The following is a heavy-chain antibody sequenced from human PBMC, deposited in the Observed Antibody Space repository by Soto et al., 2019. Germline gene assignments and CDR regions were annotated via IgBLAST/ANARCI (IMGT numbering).Heavy chain of an antibody. Sequence: ASVKVSCKASGYTFTSYGISWVRQAPGQGLEWMGWISAYNGNTNYAQKLQGRVTMTTDTSTSTAYMELRSLRSDDTAVYYCARKHDGISTSCYLGLGGNWFDPWGQGTLVTVSS. CDR2: ISAYNGNT. CDR1: GYTFTSYG. V-gene: IGHV1-18*04. CDR3: ARKHDGISTSCYLGLGGNWFDP. J-gene: IGHJ5*02. D-gene: IGHD2-2*01.